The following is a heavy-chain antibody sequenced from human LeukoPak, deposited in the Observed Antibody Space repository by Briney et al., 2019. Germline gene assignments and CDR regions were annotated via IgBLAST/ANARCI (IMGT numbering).Heavy chain of an antibody. CDR3: ARGSTWGGDY. CDR2: TKPDGSER. Sequence: GESLRLSCAASGFTFSKSWMSWVRQAPGKGLEWVATTKPDGSERYHVDSVKGRFTISRDNAKNLLYLQMSSLRAEDTAVYYCARGSTWGGDYWGQGTLVTVSS. D-gene: IGHD3-16*01. CDR1: GFTFSKSW. J-gene: IGHJ4*02. V-gene: IGHV3-7*05.